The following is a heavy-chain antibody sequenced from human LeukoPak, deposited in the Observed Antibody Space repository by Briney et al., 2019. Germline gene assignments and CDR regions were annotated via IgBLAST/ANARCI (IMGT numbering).Heavy chain of an antibody. CDR2: IYYSGST. D-gene: IGHD2-21*01. V-gene: IGHV4-39*01. J-gene: IGHJ4*02. CDR3: ARLNFGEPSY. CDR1: GGSISSSYY. Sequence: SETLSLTCTVTGGSISSSYYWGWIRQPPGKGLEWIGNIYYSGSTHYSPSLKSRVTISVDTSKSQFSLKLSSVTAADTAVYYCARLNFGEPSYWGQGVLVTVSS.